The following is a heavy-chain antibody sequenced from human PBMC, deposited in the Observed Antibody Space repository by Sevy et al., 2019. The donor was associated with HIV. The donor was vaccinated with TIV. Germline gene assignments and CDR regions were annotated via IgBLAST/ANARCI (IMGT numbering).Heavy chain of an antibody. J-gene: IGHJ6*02. CDR3: ARPPVNEVHYDYYGMDV. Sequence: GGSLRLSCAASGFTFSRYWMTWVRQAPGKGLEWVANIKQDGSENYYVDSVKGRFTISRDNAKDSLYLQMNSLRVEDTDVSYCARPPVNEVHYDYYGMDVWGQGTTVTVSS. V-gene: IGHV3-7*01. CDR1: GFTFSRYW. D-gene: IGHD1-1*01. CDR2: IKQDGSEN.